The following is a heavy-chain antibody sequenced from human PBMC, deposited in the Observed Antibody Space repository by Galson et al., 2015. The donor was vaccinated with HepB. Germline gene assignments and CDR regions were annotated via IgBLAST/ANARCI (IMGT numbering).Heavy chain of an antibody. J-gene: IGHJ4*02. CDR2: INPSGGST. Sequence: SVKVSCKASGYTFTSYYMHWVRQAPGQGLEWMGIINPSGGSTSYAQKFQGRVTMTRDTSTSTVYMELSSLRSEDTAVYYCARDLRRVIQLWPYFDYWGQGTLVTVSS. CDR1: GYTFTSYY. V-gene: IGHV1-46*01. D-gene: IGHD5-18*01. CDR3: ARDLRRVIQLWPYFDY.